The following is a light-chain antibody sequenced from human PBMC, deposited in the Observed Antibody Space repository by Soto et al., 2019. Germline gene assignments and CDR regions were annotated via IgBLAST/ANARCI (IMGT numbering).Light chain of an antibody. V-gene: IGLV1-40*01. CDR2: GNS. CDR1: SSNIGAGYD. CDR3: QSYDSGRSRV. Sequence: QAVVTQPPSVSGAPGQRVTISCTGSSSNIGAGYDVHWYQQLPGTAPKLLIYGNSNRPSGVPDRFSGSKSGTSASLAITGLQAEGEADYYCQSYDSGRSRVFGGGTKVTVL. J-gene: IGLJ2*01.